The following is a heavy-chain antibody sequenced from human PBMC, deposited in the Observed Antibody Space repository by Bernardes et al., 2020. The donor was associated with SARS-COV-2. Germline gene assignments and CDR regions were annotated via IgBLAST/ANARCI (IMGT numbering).Heavy chain of an antibody. CDR2: IYRSGQT. D-gene: IGHD1-20*01. CDR1: GYSISSCYY. V-gene: IGHV4-38-2*02. Sequence: SESLSLTCAVSGYSISSCYYWCFIQQPPGRLLELIGSIYRSGQTYYNPSLKSRVTISVDMSKNQLSLKLTAVTAADAAVYYCARDNCTPDYWSQGPLLTGSS. J-gene: IGHJ4*02. CDR3: ARDNCTPDY.